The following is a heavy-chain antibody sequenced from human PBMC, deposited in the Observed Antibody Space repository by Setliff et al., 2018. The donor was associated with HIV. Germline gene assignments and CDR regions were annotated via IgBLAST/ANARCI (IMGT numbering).Heavy chain of an antibody. CDR2: IYPGDSDT. D-gene: IGHD3-22*01. CDR1: GYSFANYW. J-gene: IGHJ6*02. V-gene: IGHV5-51*01. CDR3: ARAVEDYYDSSGLPTYYYYGMDV. Sequence: GESLKISCEGSGYSFANYWIGWVRQMPGKGLEWMGIIYPGDSDTRYSPSFQGQVTISADKSISTAYLQWSSLKASDTAMYYCARAVEDYYDSSGLPTYYYYGMDVWGQGTTVTVSS.